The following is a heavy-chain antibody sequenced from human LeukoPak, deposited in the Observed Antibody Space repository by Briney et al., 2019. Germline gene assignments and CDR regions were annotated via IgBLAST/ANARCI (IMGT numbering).Heavy chain of an antibody. J-gene: IGHJ5*02. CDR2: IWYDGSNK. V-gene: IGHV3-33*01. CDR1: GFTFSSFG. CDR3: YLRLGELSLSS. D-gene: IGHD3-16*02. Sequence: GGSLRLSCAASGFTFSSFGMHWVRQAPGKGLEWVAVIWYDGSNKYYADSVKGRVTISRDNSKNTLYLQMNSLRAEDTAVYYCYLRLGELSLSSWGQGTLVTVSS.